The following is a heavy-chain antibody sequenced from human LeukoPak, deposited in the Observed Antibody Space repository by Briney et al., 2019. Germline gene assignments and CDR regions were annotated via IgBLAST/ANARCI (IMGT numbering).Heavy chain of an antibody. D-gene: IGHD4-23*01. CDR1: GGSFSGYY. CDR3: ARGLGTLPPGGY. J-gene: IGHJ4*02. V-gene: IGHV4-34*01. Sequence: PSETLSLTCAVYGGSFSGYYWSWIRQPPGKGLEWIGEINHSGSTNYYPSLKSRVTISVDTSKNQFSLKLSSVTAADTAVYYCARGLGTLPPGGYWGQGTLVTVSS. CDR2: INHSGST.